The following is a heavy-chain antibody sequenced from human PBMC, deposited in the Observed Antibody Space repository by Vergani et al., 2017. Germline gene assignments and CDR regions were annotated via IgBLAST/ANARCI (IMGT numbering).Heavy chain of an antibody. Sequence: EVQLLESGGGLVQPGGSLRLSCAASGFTFSSYAMSWVRQAPGKGLEWVSAISGSGGSTYYADSVKGRFTISRDNSKNTLYLQMNSLRAEDTAVYYCAKAGFDSPYSMSPFFEYWGQGLLVTVSS. CDR3: AKAGFDSPYSMSPFFEY. J-gene: IGHJ4*02. CDR1: GFTFSSYA. D-gene: IGHD4-11*01. V-gene: IGHV3-23*01. CDR2: ISGSGGST.